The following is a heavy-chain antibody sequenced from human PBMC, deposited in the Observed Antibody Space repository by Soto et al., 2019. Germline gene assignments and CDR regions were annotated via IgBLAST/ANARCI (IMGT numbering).Heavy chain of an antibody. J-gene: IGHJ5*01. D-gene: IGHD1-26*01. CDR1: GFTFSSYA. Sequence: QVQLVESGGGVVQPGKSLRLSCAASGFTFSSYALHWVRQAPGKGLEWVAVMSYDGSNEYADSVKGRFTISRDNFRNTRYLQISSLRTDDTAVYYCARDPTSPEYRYSGRFRDNTFDSWGQGTLVTVS. CDR3: ARDPTSPEYRYSGRFRDNTFDS. V-gene: IGHV3-30-3*01. CDR2: MSYDGSNE.